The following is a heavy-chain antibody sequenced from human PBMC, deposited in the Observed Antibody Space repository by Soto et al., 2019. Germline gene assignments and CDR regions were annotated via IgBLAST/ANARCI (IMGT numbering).Heavy chain of an antibody. Sequence: PSETLSLTCTVSGGSVSSGSYYWSWIRQPPGKGLEWIGYIYYSGSTNYNPSLKSRVTISVDTSKNQFSLKLSSVTAADTAVYYCARDLDGLHDDTSGPFPRPGWGQGTLVTVSS. CDR1: GGSVSSGSYY. CDR3: ARDLDGLHDDTSGPFPRPG. CDR2: IYYSGST. V-gene: IGHV4-61*01. D-gene: IGHD3-22*01. J-gene: IGHJ1*01.